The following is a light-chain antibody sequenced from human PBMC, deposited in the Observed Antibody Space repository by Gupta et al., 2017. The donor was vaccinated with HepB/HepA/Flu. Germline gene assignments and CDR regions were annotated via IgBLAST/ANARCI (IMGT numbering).Light chain of an antibody. CDR1: SSDVGGFNY. Sequence: QSALTQPRSVSGSPGQSVTISCTGTSSDVGGFNYVSWYQQHPGKAPKLMISDVSKRPSGVLDRFSGSKSGNTASLTISGLQAEDEADYYCCSYGGSYTYVFGTGTKVTVL. CDR3: CSYGGSYTYV. J-gene: IGLJ1*01. V-gene: IGLV2-11*01. CDR2: DVS.